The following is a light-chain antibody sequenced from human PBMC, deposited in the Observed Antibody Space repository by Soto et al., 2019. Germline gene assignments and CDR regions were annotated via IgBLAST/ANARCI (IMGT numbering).Light chain of an antibody. J-gene: IGKJ3*01. CDR2: KAS. CDR1: QSISSS. Sequence: DIQMTQSPSTLSASVGDRVTITCRASQSISSSLAWYQQKPGKAPKLLIYKASSLETGVPSRFSGSGSGTDFTLTISTLQPDDFATYYCQQYDSYLFTFGPGTKVDIK. V-gene: IGKV1-5*03. CDR3: QQYDSYLFT.